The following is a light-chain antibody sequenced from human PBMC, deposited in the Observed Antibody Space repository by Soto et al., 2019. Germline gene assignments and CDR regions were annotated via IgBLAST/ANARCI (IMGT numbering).Light chain of an antibody. CDR2: GAS. CDR1: QSVGSN. J-gene: IGKJ1*01. CDR3: QQYNNWRGT. Sequence: EIVMRQSPATLSVSPGERATLSCRASQSVGSNLAWYQQKPGQAPRLLIYGASTRATGIPARFSGSRSGTEFTLTISSLQSEDFAVYYCQQYNNWRGTFGQGTKVEIK. V-gene: IGKV3-15*01.